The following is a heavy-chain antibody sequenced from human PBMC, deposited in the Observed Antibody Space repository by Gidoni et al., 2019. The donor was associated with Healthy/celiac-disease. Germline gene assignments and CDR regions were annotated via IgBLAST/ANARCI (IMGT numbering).Heavy chain of an antibody. CDR3: ARRAYCGGDCYSKGGMDV. V-gene: IGHV4-34*01. Sequence: QVQLQQWGAGLLKPSETLSLTCAVYGGSFSGYYWSWIRQPPGKGLEWIGEINHSGSTNYNPSLKRRVTISVDTSKNQFSLKLSSVTAADTAVYYCARRAYCGGDCYSKGGMDVWGQGTTVTVSS. J-gene: IGHJ6*02. CDR2: INHSGST. D-gene: IGHD2-21*02. CDR1: GGSFSGYY.